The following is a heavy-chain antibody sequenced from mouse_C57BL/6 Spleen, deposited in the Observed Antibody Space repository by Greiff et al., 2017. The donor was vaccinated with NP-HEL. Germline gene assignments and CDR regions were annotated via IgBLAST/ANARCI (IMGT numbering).Heavy chain of an antibody. CDR1: GYTFTSYW. J-gene: IGHJ3*01. D-gene: IGHD3-2*02. Sequence: VQLQQPGAELVMPGASVKLSCKASGYTFTSYWMHWVKQRPGQGLEWIGEIDPSDSYTNYNQKFKGKSTLTVDKSSSTAYMQLSSLTSEDSAVYYCARGGTAQDAIAYWGQGTLVTVSA. V-gene: IGHV1-69*01. CDR2: IDPSDSYT. CDR3: ARGGTAQDAIAY.